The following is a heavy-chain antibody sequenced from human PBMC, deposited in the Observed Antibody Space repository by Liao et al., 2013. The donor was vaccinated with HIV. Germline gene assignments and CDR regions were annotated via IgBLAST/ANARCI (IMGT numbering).Heavy chain of an antibody. Sequence: QVQLQESGPGLVKPSETLSLTCTVSGGSISSYYWSWIRQPAGKGLEWIGRIYTSGSTNYNPSLKSRVTMSVDTSKNQFSLKLSSVTAADTAVYYCARIPGIAAAGAYYYYMDVWGKGTTVTVSS. D-gene: IGHD6-13*01. CDR1: GGSISSYY. V-gene: IGHV4-4*07. J-gene: IGHJ6*03. CDR3: ARIPGIAAAGAYYYYMDV. CDR2: IYTSGST.